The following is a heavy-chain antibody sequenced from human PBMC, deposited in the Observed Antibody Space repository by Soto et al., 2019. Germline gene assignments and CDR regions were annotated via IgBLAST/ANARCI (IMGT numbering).Heavy chain of an antibody. V-gene: IGHV5-51*01. CDR3: ASRSTYCSSSGCYFDY. D-gene: IGHD2-2*01. CDR2: IYPGDSDT. CDR1: GYSFISYW. Sequence: GESLKISCKGSGYSFISYWIVWVRQMPGKGLEYMGIIYPGDSDTRYSPSFQGQVTISAGKSISTAYLQWSSLKASDTALYYCASRSTYCSSSGCYFDYWGQGIPVTVSS. J-gene: IGHJ4*02.